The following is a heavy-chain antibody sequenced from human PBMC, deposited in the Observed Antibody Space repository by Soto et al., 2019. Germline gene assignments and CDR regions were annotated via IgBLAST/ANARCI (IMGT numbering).Heavy chain of an antibody. J-gene: IGHJ6*02. D-gene: IGHD6-13*01. CDR2: ISDSGDTT. V-gene: IGHV3-23*01. CDR3: ARVAGTYYYYYGMDV. Sequence: EVQLLESGGGLVQPGGSLRLSCAASGFTFSTYAITWVRQAPGKGLEWVSGISDSGDTTYYADSVKGRFTISRDNSKNTLYLQMNSLRVEDTAVYYCARVAGTYYYYYGMDVWGQGTTVTVSS. CDR1: GFTFSTYA.